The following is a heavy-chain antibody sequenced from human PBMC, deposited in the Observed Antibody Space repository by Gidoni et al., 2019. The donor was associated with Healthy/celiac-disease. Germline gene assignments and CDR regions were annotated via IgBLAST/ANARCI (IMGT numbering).Heavy chain of an antibody. CDR1: GFTFSSYA. Sequence: EVQLLESGGGLVQPGGSLRLACAASGFTFSSYAMSWVRQAPGKGLEWFSAISGSGGSTYYADSVKGRFTISRDNSKNTLYLQMNSLRAEDTAVYYCAKAEYYDFWSGYYEDYWGQGTLVTVSS. CDR2: ISGSGGST. CDR3: AKAEYYDFWSGYYEDY. J-gene: IGHJ4*02. V-gene: IGHV3-23*01. D-gene: IGHD3-3*01.